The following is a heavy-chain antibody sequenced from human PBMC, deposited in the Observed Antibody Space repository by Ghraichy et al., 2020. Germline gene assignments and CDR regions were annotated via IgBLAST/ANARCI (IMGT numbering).Heavy chain of an antibody. J-gene: IGHJ4*02. CDR3: ARSKEWEQRVFDY. D-gene: IGHD1-26*01. CDR1: GFTFSDYY. Sequence: GGSLRLSCAASGFTFSDYYMSWIRQAPGKGLEWVSYISSSGSTIYYADSVKGRFTISRDNAKNSLYLQMNSLRAEDTAVYYCARSKEWEQRVFDYWGQGTLVTVSS. V-gene: IGHV3-11*01. CDR2: ISSSGSTI.